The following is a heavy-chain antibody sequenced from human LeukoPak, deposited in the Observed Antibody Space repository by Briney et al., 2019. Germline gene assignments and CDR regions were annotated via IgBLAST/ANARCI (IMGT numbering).Heavy chain of an antibody. J-gene: IGHJ4*02. CDR3: ATPGPGYCSSSSCYHRS. D-gene: IGHD2-2*01. CDR2: ISGSGAST. CDR1: GFTFSSYD. V-gene: IGHV3-23*01. Sequence: GGSLRLSCAASGFTFSSYDMHWVRQAPGKGLEWVSAISGSGASTYYADSVKGRFTISRDNSKNTPYLQMNSLRAEDTAIYYCATPGPGYCSSSSCYHRSWGQGTLVTVSS.